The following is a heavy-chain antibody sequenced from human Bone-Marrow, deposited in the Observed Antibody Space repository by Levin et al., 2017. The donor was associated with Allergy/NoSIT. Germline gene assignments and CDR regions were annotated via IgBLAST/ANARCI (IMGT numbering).Heavy chain of an antibody. J-gene: IGHJ4*02. D-gene: IGHD6-13*01. CDR3: TKEGSNSKWSFDH. CDR1: GFTFRSYG. CDR2: VSDDGSTK. Sequence: PGGSLRLSCEVSGFTFRSYGMHWVRQAPGKGLEWVAVVSDDGSTKYYADSVKGRFTISRDNSKNTLYVQMNSLRGDDTAVYYCTKEGSNSKWSFDHWGQGTLVTVSS. V-gene: IGHV3-30*18.